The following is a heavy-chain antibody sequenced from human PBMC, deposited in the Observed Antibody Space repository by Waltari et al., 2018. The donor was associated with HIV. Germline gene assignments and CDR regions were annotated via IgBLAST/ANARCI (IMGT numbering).Heavy chain of an antibody. CDR3: ARANGFLRFGGFSNYGMDV. CDR2: CKNDGTTA. Sequence: VQLVESGGAFAQPGDSLILSCSASGFTFTNYWPHRLRPAPGKGLVWFPRCKNDGTTATTGESVRGRFTISRYNAKNTLDLQMNSLKADDTAVYYCARANGFLRFGGFSNYGMDVWGQGTMVTVSS. D-gene: IGHD3-10*01. CDR1: GFTFTNYW. V-gene: IGHV3-74*01. J-gene: IGHJ6*02.